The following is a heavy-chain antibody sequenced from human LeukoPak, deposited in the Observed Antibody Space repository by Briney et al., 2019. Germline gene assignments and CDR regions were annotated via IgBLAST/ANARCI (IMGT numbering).Heavy chain of an antibody. Sequence: GGSLRLSCAASGFTFSSYAMSWVRQAPGKGLEWVSAISGSGGSTYYADSVKGRFTISRDNSKNTLYLQMNSLRAEDTAVYYCAKVSRMVRGAEYFDYWGQGTLVTVSS. CDR3: AKVSRMVRGAEYFDY. CDR2: ISGSGGST. J-gene: IGHJ4*02. D-gene: IGHD3-10*01. CDR1: GFTFSSYA. V-gene: IGHV3-23*01.